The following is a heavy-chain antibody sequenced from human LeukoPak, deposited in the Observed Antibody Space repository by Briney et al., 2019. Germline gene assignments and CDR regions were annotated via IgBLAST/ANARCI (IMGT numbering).Heavy chain of an antibody. CDR1: GFTVSSNY. V-gene: IGHV4-34*01. J-gene: IGHJ4*02. Sequence: GSLRLSCAASGFTVSSNYMSWVRQPPGKGLEWIGEINHSGRNNYNPSLKSRVTISINTSKNQFSLKLISVTAADTAVYYCARATGTKVPPGYWGQGTLVTVSS. CDR2: INHSGRN. CDR3: ARATGTKVPPGY. D-gene: IGHD1-7*01.